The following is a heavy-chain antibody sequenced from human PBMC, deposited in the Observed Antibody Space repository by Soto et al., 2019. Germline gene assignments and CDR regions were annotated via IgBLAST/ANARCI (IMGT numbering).Heavy chain of an antibody. CDR3: ARGRYGDY. CDR2: ISAHNGNT. Sequence: QVHLVQSGVEGKKPGASVKVSCKGSGYAFTTYGITWVRQAPGQGLEWMGWISAHNGNTNYAQKLQGRVTVTRDTSTSTAYMELRSLRSDDTAVYYCARGRYGDYWGQGALVTVSS. J-gene: IGHJ4*02. CDR1: GYAFTTYG. V-gene: IGHV1-18*01. D-gene: IGHD1-1*01.